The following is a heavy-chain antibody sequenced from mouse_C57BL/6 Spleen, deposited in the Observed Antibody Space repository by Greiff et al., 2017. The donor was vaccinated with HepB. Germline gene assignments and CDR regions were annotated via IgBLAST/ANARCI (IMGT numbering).Heavy chain of an antibody. CDR2: IDPETGGT. V-gene: IGHV1-15*01. CDR3: TRWVLQDDDFDY. CDR1: GYTFTDYE. D-gene: IGHD2-3*01. Sequence: QVQLQQSGAELVRPGASVTLSCKASGYTFTDYEMHWVKQTPVHGLEWIGAIDPETGGTAYNQKFKGKAILTADKSSSTAYMELRSLTSEDSAVYYCTRWVLQDDDFDYWGQGTTLTVSS. J-gene: IGHJ2*01.